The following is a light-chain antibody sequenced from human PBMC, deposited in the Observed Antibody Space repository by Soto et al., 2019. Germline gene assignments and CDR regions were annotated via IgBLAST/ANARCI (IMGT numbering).Light chain of an antibody. CDR1: NIGSKG. J-gene: IGLJ1*01. V-gene: IGLV3-21*04. CDR3: QVWDSSSDHPGV. CDR2: YDS. Sequence: SYELTQPPSVSVAPGKTARITCGGNNIGSKGVHWYQQKPGQAPVLVIYYDSDRPSGIPERFSGSNSGNTATLTISRVEAGDEADYYCQVWDSSSDHPGVFGTGTKLTVL.